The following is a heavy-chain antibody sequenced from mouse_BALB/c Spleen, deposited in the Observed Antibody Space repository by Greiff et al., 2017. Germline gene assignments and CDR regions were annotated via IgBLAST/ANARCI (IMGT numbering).Heavy chain of an antibody. CDR2: ISSGSSTI. J-gene: IGHJ2*01. D-gene: IGHD1-1*02. Sequence: EVQGVESGGGLVQPGGSRKLSCAASGFTFSSFGMHWVRQAPEKGLEWVAYISSGSSTIYYADTVKGRFTISRDNPKNTLFLQMTSLRSEDTAMYYCARWLLWYFDYWGQGTTLTVSS. CDR1: GFTFSSFG. V-gene: IGHV5-17*02. CDR3: ARWLLWYFDY.